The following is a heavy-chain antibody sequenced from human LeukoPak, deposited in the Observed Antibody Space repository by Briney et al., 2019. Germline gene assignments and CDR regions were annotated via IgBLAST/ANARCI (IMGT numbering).Heavy chain of an antibody. CDR2: ISGSGGST. CDR3: AMPSMVRGVMGWFDP. D-gene: IGHD3-10*01. V-gene: IGHV3-23*01. Sequence: GGSLRLSCAASGSTFSSYAMSWVRQAPGKGLEWVSAISGSGGSTYYADSVKGRFTISRDNSKNTLYLQMNSLRAEDTAVYYCAMPSMVRGVMGWFDPWGQGTLVTVSS. J-gene: IGHJ5*02. CDR1: GSTFSSYA.